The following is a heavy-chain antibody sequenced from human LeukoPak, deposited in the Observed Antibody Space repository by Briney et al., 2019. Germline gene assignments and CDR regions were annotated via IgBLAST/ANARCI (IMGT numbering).Heavy chain of an antibody. D-gene: IGHD6-19*01. CDR1: GGSFSGYY. V-gene: IGHV3-30*03. Sequence: LSLTCAVYGGSFSGYYWSWIREPPGKGLERGAVISYDGSNKYYADSVKGRFTVSRDNSKNTLYLQLNSLRADDTAVYYCTRNSGWYGVSWGQGTLVSVSS. J-gene: IGHJ4*02. CDR2: ISYDGSNK. CDR3: TRNSGWYGVS.